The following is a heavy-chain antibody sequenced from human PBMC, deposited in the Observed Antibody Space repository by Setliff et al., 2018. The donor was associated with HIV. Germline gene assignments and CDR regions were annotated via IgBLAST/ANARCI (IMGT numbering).Heavy chain of an antibody. D-gene: IGHD3-3*01. Sequence: SETLSLTCTVSGDSISSGGYYWSWIRQPAGKGLEWIGYIYYSGSTYYNPSLKSRVTISVDTSKNQFSLKLSSVTAADTAMYFCARESRNDFWSGYYRTFDIWGQGTMVTVSS. CDR2: IYYSGST. J-gene: IGHJ3*02. CDR1: GDSISSGGYY. CDR3: ARESRNDFWSGYYRTFDI. V-gene: IGHV4-31*03.